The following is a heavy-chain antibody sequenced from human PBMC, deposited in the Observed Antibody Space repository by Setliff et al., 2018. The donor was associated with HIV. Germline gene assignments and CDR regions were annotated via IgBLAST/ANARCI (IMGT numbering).Heavy chain of an antibody. V-gene: IGHV4-39*01. Sequence: SETLSLTCTVSGGSASNSRYYWAWIRQPSGKGLEYIGSIHYNERTYYNPSLKSRVAISIDTSKNQFSLNLTSVTAADTAVYYCASRVYYYDDSATLREEGFVPWGQGTLVTVS. CDR3: ASRVYYYDDSATLREEGFVP. CDR2: IHYNERT. CDR1: GGSASNSRYY. J-gene: IGHJ5*02. D-gene: IGHD3-22*01.